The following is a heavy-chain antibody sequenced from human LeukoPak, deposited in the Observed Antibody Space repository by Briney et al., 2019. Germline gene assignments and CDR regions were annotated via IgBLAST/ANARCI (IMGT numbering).Heavy chain of an antibody. CDR1: GFTFSSYG. CDR2: ISYDGSNK. D-gene: IGHD3-22*01. CDR3: ARCYYDSSGYHLWAFDI. V-gene: IGHV3-30*03. Sequence: PGGSLRLSCAASGFTFSSYGMHWVRQAPGKGLEWVAVISYDGSNKYYADSVKGRFTISRDNSKNTLYLQMNSLRAEDTAVYYCARCYYDSSGYHLWAFDIWGQGTMVTVSS. J-gene: IGHJ3*02.